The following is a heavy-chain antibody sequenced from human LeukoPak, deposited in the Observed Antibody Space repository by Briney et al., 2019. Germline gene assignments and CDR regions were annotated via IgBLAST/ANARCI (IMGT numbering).Heavy chain of an antibody. J-gene: IGHJ4*02. V-gene: IGHV4-34*01. Sequence: SETLSLTCAVYGGSFSGYYWSWIRQPPGKGLEWIGEINHSGSTNYNPSLKSRVTISVDTSKNQFSLTLTSVTAVDTAAYYCASVLQWYFDYWAQGTLVNVSS. CDR1: GGSFSGYY. D-gene: IGHD4-11*01. CDR3: ASVLQWYFDY. CDR2: INHSGST.